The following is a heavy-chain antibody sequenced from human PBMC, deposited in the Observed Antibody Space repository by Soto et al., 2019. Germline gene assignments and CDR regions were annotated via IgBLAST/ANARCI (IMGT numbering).Heavy chain of an antibody. V-gene: IGHV4-34*01. J-gene: IGHJ4*02. CDR3: ARGLGGEGPPDY. Sequence: SETLSLTCAVYGGSFSGYYWSWIRQPPGKGLEWIGEINHSGSTNYNPSLKSRVTISVDTSKNQFSLKLSSVTAADTAVYYCARGLGGEGPPDYWGQGTLVTVSS. CDR1: GGSFSGYY. D-gene: IGHD3-16*01. CDR2: INHSGST.